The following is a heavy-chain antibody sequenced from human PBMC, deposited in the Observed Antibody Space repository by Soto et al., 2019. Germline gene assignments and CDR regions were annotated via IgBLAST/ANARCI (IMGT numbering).Heavy chain of an antibody. CDR1: GFNFSTYG. Sequence: ESGGGVVQPGRSLRLSCAASGFNFSTYGMHWVRQAPGKGLEWVAVISYDGSNKYYADSVKGRFTISRDNSKNTLYLQMDSLRDEDTAVYYCVKGGQQLVRWWFDPWGQGTLVTVSS. CDR3: VKGGQQLVRWWFDP. CDR2: ISYDGSNK. D-gene: IGHD6-13*01. V-gene: IGHV3-30*18. J-gene: IGHJ5*02.